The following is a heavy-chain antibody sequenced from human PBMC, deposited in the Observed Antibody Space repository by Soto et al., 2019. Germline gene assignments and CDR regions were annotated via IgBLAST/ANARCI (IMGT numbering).Heavy chain of an antibody. V-gene: IGHV3-53*01. CDR1: GFTVGSNY. CDR3: ARLHRIQICYDY. CDR2: IYSGGST. Sequence: GGSLRLSCAASGFTVGSNYMSWVGQSPGKGLEWVSVIYSGGSTYYADSVKGQFTISRDNSKNTLYLQMNSLRAEDTAVYYCARLHRIQICYDYWGKGTLVTVSS. J-gene: IGHJ4*02. D-gene: IGHD5-18*01.